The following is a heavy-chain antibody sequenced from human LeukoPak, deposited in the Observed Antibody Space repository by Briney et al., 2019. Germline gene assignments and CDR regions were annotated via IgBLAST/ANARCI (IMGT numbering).Heavy chain of an antibody. J-gene: IGHJ3*02. CDR1: GFTFSSYS. CDR3: ARDQLGDLDAFDI. Sequence: GGSLRLSCAASGFTFSSYSMNWVRQAPGKGLEWVSYITSSSSTIYYADSVKGRFTISRDNAKNSLYLQMNSLRAEDTAVYYCARDQLGDLDAFDIWGQGTMVTVSS. D-gene: IGHD3-10*01. V-gene: IGHV3-48*01. CDR2: ITSSSSTI.